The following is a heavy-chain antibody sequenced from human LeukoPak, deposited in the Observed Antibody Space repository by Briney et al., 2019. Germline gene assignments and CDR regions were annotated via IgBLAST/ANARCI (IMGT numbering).Heavy chain of an antibody. CDR1: GFTFSSYA. CDR2: ISGSGGST. Sequence: GGSLRLSCAASGFTFSSYAMSWVRQAPGKGREWVSAISGSGGSTYYADSVKGRFTISRDNSKNTLYLQMNSLRAEDTAVYYCAKDMSYSGSYSVYWGQGTLVTVSS. D-gene: IGHD1-26*01. V-gene: IGHV3-23*01. J-gene: IGHJ4*02. CDR3: AKDMSYSGSYSVY.